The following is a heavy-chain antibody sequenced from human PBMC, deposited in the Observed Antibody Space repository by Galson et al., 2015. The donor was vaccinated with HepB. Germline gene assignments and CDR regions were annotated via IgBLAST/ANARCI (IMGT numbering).Heavy chain of an antibody. D-gene: IGHD3-3*01. J-gene: IGHJ4*02. Sequence: SLRLSCAASGFTFSSYSVNWVRQAPGKGLEWVSSISSSSSYIYYADSVKGRFTISRDNAKNSLYLQMNSLRAEDTAVYYCARDDDDFWSGYYNVLFDYWGQGTLVTVSS. V-gene: IGHV3-21*01. CDR1: GFTFSSYS. CDR2: ISSSSSYI. CDR3: ARDDDDFWSGYYNVLFDY.